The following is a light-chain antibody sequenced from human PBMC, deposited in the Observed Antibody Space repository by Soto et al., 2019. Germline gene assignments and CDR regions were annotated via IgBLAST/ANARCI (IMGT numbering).Light chain of an antibody. V-gene: IGKV3-15*01. J-gene: IGKJ1*01. CDR2: AAS. CDR3: QQYNKWPWT. CDR1: QTVTK. Sequence: EVVMRQSPATLSVSPGEGATLSCRASQTVTKLAWYQQQPGQAPRLLIYAASIRATDTPDRISGSGSGTEFTLTISSLQSEDLAVYYCQQYNKWPWTFGQGTKVDIK.